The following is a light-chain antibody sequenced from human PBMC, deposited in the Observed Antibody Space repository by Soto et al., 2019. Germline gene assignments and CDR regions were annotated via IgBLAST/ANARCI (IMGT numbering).Light chain of an antibody. J-gene: IGKJ5*01. CDR2: DAS. Sequence: DIQMTQSPSTLSASVGYRFTITCRASQSISSWLSWYQQKPVRAPKLLIYDASSLERGVPSMFSGRGSGTEFTLTIRSLQPDDFATYYCQQYKSYSVITFGQGTRREIK. CDR1: QSISSW. V-gene: IGKV1-5*01. CDR3: QQYKSYSVIT.